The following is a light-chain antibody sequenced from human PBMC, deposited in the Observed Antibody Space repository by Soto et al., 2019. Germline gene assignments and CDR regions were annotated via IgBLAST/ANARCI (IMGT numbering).Light chain of an antibody. CDR2: DVN. V-gene: IGLV2-14*01. J-gene: IGLJ2*01. CDR3: SSSPTRTV. CDR1: SSDIGVYNF. Sequence: QSALTQPASVSGSPGQSITISCTGTSSDIGVYNFVSWYQQHPGKAPKLMIYDVNLRPSGVSDRFSGSKSGNTASLTISGPQAEDEPHYSCSSSPTRTVFGGGPKLTAL.